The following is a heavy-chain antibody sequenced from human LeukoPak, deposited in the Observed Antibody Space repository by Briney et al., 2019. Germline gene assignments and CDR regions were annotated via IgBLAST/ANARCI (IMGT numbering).Heavy chain of an antibody. Sequence: GALKPPFSAPGIKFNNFWVDWVRQASRKGVGWVGRIKSKTDGGTTEYAEPVKGRFSISRDDSKNTLYLQMNSLKTDDTAVYYCTTMIRIAADWGQGTLVTVSS. CDR2: IKSKTDGGTT. V-gene: IGHV3-15*01. CDR3: TTMIRIAAD. CDR1: GIKFNNFW. D-gene: IGHD2-15*01. J-gene: IGHJ4*02.